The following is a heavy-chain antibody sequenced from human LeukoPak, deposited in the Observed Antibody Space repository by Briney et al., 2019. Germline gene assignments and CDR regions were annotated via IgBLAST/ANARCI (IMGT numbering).Heavy chain of an antibody. V-gene: IGHV3-21*01. J-gene: IGHJ4*02. CDR3: ARARHEFTYGYRPNELGHYFDY. CDR2: ISTSSIYI. D-gene: IGHD5-24*01. CDR1: GFTFSSYA. Sequence: PGGSLRLSCAASGFTFSSYAMSWVRQAPGKGLEWVSFISTSSIYIYYADSVKGRFTISRDNAKNSLYLQMNSLRAEDTAVYYCARARHEFTYGYRPNELGHYFDYWGQGTLVTVSS.